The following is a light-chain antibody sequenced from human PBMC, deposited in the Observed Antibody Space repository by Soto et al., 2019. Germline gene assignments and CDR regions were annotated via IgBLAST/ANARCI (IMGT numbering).Light chain of an antibody. CDR1: QSVSSSY. CDR3: QQYGSSRIT. CDR2: GAS. J-gene: IGKJ5*01. Sequence: SVLKQSSSTLSFSPGERATLSCRASQSVSSSYLAWYQQKPGQAPRLLIYGASSRATGIPDRFSGSGSGTDFTLTISRLEPEDFAVYYCQQYGSSRITFGQGTLLEVK. V-gene: IGKV3-20*01.